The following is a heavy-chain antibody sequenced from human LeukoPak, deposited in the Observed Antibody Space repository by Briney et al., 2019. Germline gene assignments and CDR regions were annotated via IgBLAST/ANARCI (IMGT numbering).Heavy chain of an antibody. J-gene: IGHJ5*02. CDR3: ARGYSSSWYLNWFDP. CDR2: IYHSGST. V-gene: IGHV4-38-2*02. CDR1: GYSISSGYY. D-gene: IGHD6-13*01. Sequence: PSETLSLTCTVSGYSISSGYYWGWLRQPPGKGLEWIGSIYHSGSTYYNPSLRSRVTISVDTSKNQFSLHLSSVTATDTAVYYCARGYSSSWYLNWFDPWGQGTLVTVSS.